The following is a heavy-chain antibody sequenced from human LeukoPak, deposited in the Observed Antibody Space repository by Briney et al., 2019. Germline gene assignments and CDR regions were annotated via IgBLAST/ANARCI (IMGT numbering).Heavy chain of an antibody. J-gene: IGHJ4*02. D-gene: IGHD3-22*01. V-gene: IGHV3-30-3*01. CDR3: ARDQDSASEY. Sequence: GRSLRLSCAASGFTFSSYAMHWVRQAPGKGLEWVAVISYDGSNKYYADSVKGRFTISRDNSKNTLYLQMNSLRAEDTAVYYCARDQDSASEYWGQGTLVTVSS. CDR1: GFTFSSYA. CDR2: ISYDGSNK.